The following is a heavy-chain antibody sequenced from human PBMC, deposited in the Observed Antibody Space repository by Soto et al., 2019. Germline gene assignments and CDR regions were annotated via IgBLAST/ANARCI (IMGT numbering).Heavy chain of an antibody. Sequence: QVQLQESGPGLVKPSQTLSLTCTVSGGSISSGGYYWSWIRQHPGKGLEWIGYIYYSGSTYYNPSLKSRVTISIDTSKNQFYLKLSPVTAADTAVYYCARRKYYGSGSFRSGRDVKSDAFDIWGQGTMVTVSS. CDR3: ARRKYYGSGSFRSGRDVKSDAFDI. J-gene: IGHJ3*02. V-gene: IGHV4-31*03. CDR1: GGSISSGGYY. D-gene: IGHD3-10*01. CDR2: IYYSGST.